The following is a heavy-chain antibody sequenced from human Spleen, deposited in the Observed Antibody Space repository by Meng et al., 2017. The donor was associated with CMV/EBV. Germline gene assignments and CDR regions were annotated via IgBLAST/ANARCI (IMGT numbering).Heavy chain of an antibody. J-gene: IGHJ5*02. CDR2: IIPIFGTA. V-gene: IGHV1-69*05. CDR3: ASYYYDSSGYYFPHNWFDP. Sequence: SVKVSCKASGGTFSSYAFSGERQAPGQGLEWMGGIIPIFGTANYAQKYQGRITITTDESTSTAYMELSRLRSEDTAVYYCASYYYDSSGYYFPHNWFDPWGQGTQVTVSS. D-gene: IGHD3-22*01. CDR1: GGTFSSYA.